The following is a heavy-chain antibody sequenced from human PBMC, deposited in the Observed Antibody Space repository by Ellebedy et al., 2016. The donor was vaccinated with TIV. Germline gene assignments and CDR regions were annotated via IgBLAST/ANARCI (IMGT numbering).Heavy chain of an antibody. D-gene: IGHD4-17*01. V-gene: IGHV3-33*01. Sequence: GESLKISXAASGFTFSSYGMHWVRQAPGKGLEWVANIWYDGTNKYYADSVKGRFTISRDNSKNTLYLQMNSQRAEDTAVYYCARYGDYVWDLKTDYWGQGTLVTVSS. CDR2: IWYDGTNK. CDR3: ARYGDYVWDLKTDY. CDR1: GFTFSSYG. J-gene: IGHJ4*02.